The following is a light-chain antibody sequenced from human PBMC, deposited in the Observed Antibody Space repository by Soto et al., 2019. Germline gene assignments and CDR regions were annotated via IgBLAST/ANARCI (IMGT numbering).Light chain of an antibody. Sequence: EIVMTQSPANLSVSPGERTTLSCRASQSVNSNLAWYQQKPGQTPKLLIYVASTSATGIPARFSGSGSGTEFILTISSLHSEDFAVYYCQQYNVWPLTFGGGTKVEFK. J-gene: IGKJ4*01. CDR2: VAS. V-gene: IGKV3-15*01. CDR3: QQYNVWPLT. CDR1: QSVNSN.